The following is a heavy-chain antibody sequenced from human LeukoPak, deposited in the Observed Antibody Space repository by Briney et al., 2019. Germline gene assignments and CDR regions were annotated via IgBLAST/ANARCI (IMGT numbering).Heavy chain of an antibody. V-gene: IGHV3-23*01. D-gene: IGHD1/OR15-1a*01. J-gene: IGHJ4*02. Sequence: GGSLRLSCVASGFTFSNYAMSWVRHAPGKGLEWVSGIRSSGESTYYADSVKGRFTISRDNSKNTLYLQMNSLRAEDTALYYCAKGNWNKLEVFDYWGQGILVTVSS. CDR3: AKGNWNKLEVFDY. CDR1: GFTFSNYA. CDR2: IRSSGEST.